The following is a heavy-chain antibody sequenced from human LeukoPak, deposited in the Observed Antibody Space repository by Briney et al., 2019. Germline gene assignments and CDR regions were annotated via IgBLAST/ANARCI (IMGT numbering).Heavy chain of an antibody. CDR3: ARDLKYCGGDCYSVY. Sequence: PGGSLRLSCAASGFTFSSNEMNWVRQAPGKGLEWVSYISGSGTTIYYADSVKGRFTISRDNAKNSLYLQMNSLRAEDTAVYYCARDLKYCGGDCYSVYWGPGTLVTVSS. D-gene: IGHD2-21*02. V-gene: IGHV3-48*03. CDR2: ISGSGTTI. J-gene: IGHJ4*02. CDR1: GFTFSSNE.